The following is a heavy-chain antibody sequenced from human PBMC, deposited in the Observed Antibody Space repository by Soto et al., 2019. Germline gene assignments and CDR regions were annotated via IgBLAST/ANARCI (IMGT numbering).Heavy chain of an antibody. CDR2: MYYSGST. D-gene: IGHD3-9*01. V-gene: IGHV4-39*01. CDR3: VTGLDYFDY. J-gene: IGHJ4*02. Sequence: SETLSLTCTVSNGSISRSFYYWGWIRQPPGKGLEWIGSMYYSGSTYYNPSLKSRVTISADTSKNQFSLKLSSVTAADTAVYYCVTGLDYFDYWGQGTLVTVSS. CDR1: NGSISRSFYY.